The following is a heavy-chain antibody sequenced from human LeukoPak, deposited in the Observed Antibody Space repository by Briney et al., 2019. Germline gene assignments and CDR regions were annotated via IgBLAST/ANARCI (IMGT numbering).Heavy chain of an antibody. J-gene: IGHJ4*02. V-gene: IGHV1-69*01. Sequence: ASVKVSCKASGGTFSSYAISWVRQAPGQGLEWMGGIIPIFGTANYAQKFQGRVTITADESTSTAYMELSSLRSEDTAVYYCARGDGYSYGADYWGQGTLVTVSS. CDR1: GGTFSSYA. CDR2: IIPIFGTA. CDR3: ARGDGYSYGADY. D-gene: IGHD5-18*01.